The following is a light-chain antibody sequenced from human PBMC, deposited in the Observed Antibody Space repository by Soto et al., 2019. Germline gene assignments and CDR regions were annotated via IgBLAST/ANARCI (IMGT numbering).Light chain of an antibody. V-gene: IGKV1-5*03. J-gene: IGKJ1*01. CDR3: QLYNSYSEA. CDR2: KAS. Sequence: DIQMTQSPSTLSGSVGDRVTITCRASQTISSWLAWYHQKPGKAPKLLIYKASTLKSGVPSRFSGSGSGTEFTLTISSLQPDDFATYYCQLYNSYSEAFGQGTKVELK. CDR1: QTISSW.